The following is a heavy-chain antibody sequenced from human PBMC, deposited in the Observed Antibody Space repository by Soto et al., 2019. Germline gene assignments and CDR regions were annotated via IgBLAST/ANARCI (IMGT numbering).Heavy chain of an antibody. CDR3: AKITMIGDAFDI. CDR2: ISWNSGSI. V-gene: IGHV3-9*01. Sequence: EVQLVESGGGLVQPGRSLRLSCAASGFTFDDYAMHWVRQAPGKGLEWVSGISWNSGSIGYADSVKGRFTISRDNAKNSLYLQMNSLRAEDTALYYCAKITMIGDAFDIWGQGTMVTVSS. J-gene: IGHJ3*02. CDR1: GFTFDDYA. D-gene: IGHD3-22*01.